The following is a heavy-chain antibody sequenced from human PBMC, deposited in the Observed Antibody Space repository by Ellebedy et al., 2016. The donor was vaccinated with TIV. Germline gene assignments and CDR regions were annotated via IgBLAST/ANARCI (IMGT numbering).Heavy chain of an antibody. CDR1: GSTFRSYA. Sequence: GESLKISCVASGSTFRSYAMSWVRQAPGKGLEWVSVITGSGADTYYADSVKGRFTISRDNSKNTLYLQMNSLRAEDTAVYYCAHIEGDYSNFCWGQGTLVTVSS. J-gene: IGHJ4*02. CDR3: AHIEGDYSNFC. V-gene: IGHV3-23*01. CDR2: ITGSGADT. D-gene: IGHD4-11*01.